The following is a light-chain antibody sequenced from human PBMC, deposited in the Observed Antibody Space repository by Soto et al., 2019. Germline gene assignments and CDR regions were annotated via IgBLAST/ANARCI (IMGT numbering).Light chain of an antibody. J-gene: IGKJ1*01. CDR2: AAS. CDR3: QQSFTTPPT. V-gene: IGKV1-39*01. CDR1: QPIDIY. Sequence: IQMTQSPSSLSAFVGDRVTITCRASQPIDIYLNWYQQKSGKGPKLLIYAASSLQTGVPSRFSGSGSGSDFTLTISTLQPEDFATYYCQQSFTTPPTFGQGTKVDIK.